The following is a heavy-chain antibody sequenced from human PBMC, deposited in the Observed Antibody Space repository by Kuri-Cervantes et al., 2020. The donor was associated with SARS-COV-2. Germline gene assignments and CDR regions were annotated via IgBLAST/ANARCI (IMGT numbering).Heavy chain of an antibody. Sequence: SVKVSCKASGGTFSSYAISWVRQAPGQGLEWMGGTIPIFGTANYAQKFQGGVTITADESTSTAYMELSSLRSEDTAVYYCARDLGYVQLERRPHYYGMDVWGQGTTVTVSS. CDR2: TIPIFGTA. CDR1: GGTFSSYA. J-gene: IGHJ6*02. V-gene: IGHV1-69*13. D-gene: IGHD1-1*01. CDR3: ARDLGYVQLERRPHYYGMDV.